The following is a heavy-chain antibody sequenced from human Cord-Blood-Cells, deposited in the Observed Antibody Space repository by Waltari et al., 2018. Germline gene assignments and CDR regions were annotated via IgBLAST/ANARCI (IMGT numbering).Heavy chain of an antibody. D-gene: IGHD3-22*01. Sequence: ASGYTFTSYAMHWVRQAPGQRLEWMGWINAGNGNTKYSQKFQGRVTITRDTSASTAYMELSSLRSEDTAVYYCARDQYDSSGYYYYWGQGTLVTVSS. J-gene: IGHJ4*02. V-gene: IGHV1-3*01. CDR1: GYTFTSYA. CDR2: INAGNGNT. CDR3: ARDQYDSSGYYYY.